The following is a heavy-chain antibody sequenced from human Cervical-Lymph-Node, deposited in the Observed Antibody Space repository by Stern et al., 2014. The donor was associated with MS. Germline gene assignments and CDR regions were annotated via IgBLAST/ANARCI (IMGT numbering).Heavy chain of an antibody. CDR2: ITNVGST. J-gene: IGHJ4*02. V-gene: IGHV3-53*01. D-gene: IGHD1-1*01. CDR1: GFTVRRDY. CDR3: ARDTSSPERSDW. Sequence: EVQLLEPGGVVLQPGGSLRLSCTASGFTVRRDYMTWVHQAPGKVLEWVSLITNVGSTFYTDSVKGRFTISRDDSKNTVYLHMTSLRAEDTAMYYCARDTSSPERSDWWGQGTLVTVSS.